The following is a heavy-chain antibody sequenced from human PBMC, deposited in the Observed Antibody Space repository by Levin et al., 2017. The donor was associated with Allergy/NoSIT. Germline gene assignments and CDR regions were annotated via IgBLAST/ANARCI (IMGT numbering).Heavy chain of an antibody. D-gene: IGHD3-22*01. CDR3: TTDGSRYYDSSGYYYVGIFHY. CDR2: IKSKTDGGTT. V-gene: IGHV3-15*01. Sequence: GGSLRLSCAASGFTFSNAWMSWVRQAPGKGLEWVGRIKSKTDGGTTNYAAPVRGRFTISRDDSKNTLYLQMNSLKTEDTAVYYCTTDGSRYYDSSGYYYVGIFHYWGQGTLVTVSS. CDR1: GFTFSNAW. J-gene: IGHJ4*02.